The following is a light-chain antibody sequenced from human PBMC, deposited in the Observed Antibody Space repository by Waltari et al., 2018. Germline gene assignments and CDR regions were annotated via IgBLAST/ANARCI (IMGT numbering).Light chain of an antibody. V-gene: IGLV3-25*03. CDR3: QSADFSRSHTSYV. J-gene: IGLJ1*01. Sequence: YELAQPPSVSVSPGQTARTPCSGNGLAGHYVYWYQQKAGQAPVLVMYRDRERPSGIPERFSSSSSGTTVTLIISGVQAEDEADYYCQSADFSRSHTSYVFGTGTKVTVL. CDR1: GLAGHY. CDR2: RDR.